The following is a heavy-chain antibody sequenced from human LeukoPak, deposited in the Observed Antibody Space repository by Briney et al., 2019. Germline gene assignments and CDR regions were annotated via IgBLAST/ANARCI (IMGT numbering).Heavy chain of an antibody. J-gene: IGHJ3*02. CDR2: IYTSGST. V-gene: IGHV4-61*02. Sequence: SQTLSLTCTVSGGSISSGGYYWSWIRQPAGKGLEWIGRIYTSGSTNYNPSLKSRVTISVDTSKNQFSLKLSSVTAADTAVYYCAGRTGYYDFPDDAFDIWGQGTMVTVSS. CDR1: GGSISSGGYY. D-gene: IGHD3-3*01. CDR3: AGRTGYYDFPDDAFDI.